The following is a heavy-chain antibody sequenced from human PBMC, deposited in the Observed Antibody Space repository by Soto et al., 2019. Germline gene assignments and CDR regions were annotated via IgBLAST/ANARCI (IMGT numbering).Heavy chain of an antibody. CDR1: EFTFTNAW. CDR2: ISYDGSNK. D-gene: IGHD3-22*01. CDR3: ARGAPLYDSSGYHFDY. Sequence: GGSLRLSCAASEFTFTNAWMSWVRQAPGKGLEWVAVISYDGSNKYYADSVKGRFTISRDNSKNTLYLQMNSLRAEDTAVYYCARGAPLYDSSGYHFDYWGQGTLVTVS. V-gene: IGHV3-30-3*01. J-gene: IGHJ4*02.